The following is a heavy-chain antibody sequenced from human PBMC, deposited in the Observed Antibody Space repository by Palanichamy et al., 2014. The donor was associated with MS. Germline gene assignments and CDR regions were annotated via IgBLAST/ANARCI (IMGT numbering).Heavy chain of an antibody. V-gene: IGHV4-34*01. Sequence: VQLQHGGAGLLKPSRPCPSPALSMVGPSVVTTGAGSASPHGKGLEWIGEINHSGSTNYNPSLKSRVTISVDTSKNQFSLKLSSVTAADTAVYYCARAHLRYSYEDGVGAFDIWGQGTVVTVSS. CDR2: INHSGST. D-gene: IGHD5-18*01. CDR3: ARAHLRYSYEDGVGAFDI. CDR1: VGPSVVTT. J-gene: IGHJ3*02.